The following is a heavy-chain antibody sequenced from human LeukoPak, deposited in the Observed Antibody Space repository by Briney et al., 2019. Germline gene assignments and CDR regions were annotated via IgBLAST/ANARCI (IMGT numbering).Heavy chain of an antibody. D-gene: IGHD1-26*01. V-gene: IGHV1-69*04. Sequence: SVKVSCKASGGTFSSYAISWVRQAPGQGLEWMGRIIPILGIANYAQKFQGRVTITADKSTSTAYMELSSLRAEDTAVYYCARDRGGSYSAIDYWGQGTLVTVSS. CDR1: GGTFSSYA. CDR2: IIPILGIA. J-gene: IGHJ4*02. CDR3: ARDRGGSYSAIDY.